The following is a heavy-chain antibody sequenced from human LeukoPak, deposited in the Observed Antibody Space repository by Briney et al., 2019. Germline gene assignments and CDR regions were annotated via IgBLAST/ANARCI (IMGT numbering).Heavy chain of an antibody. CDR1: GYTLTDYY. D-gene: IGHD3-16*01. CDR3: ARGRRILGGPENAGDFFDF. J-gene: IGHJ4*01. Sequence: APVKVSCKASGYTLTDYYLHWVRQAPGHGLKWMGWINPNSGATHYAQSFQARVTMTRDTSIGSGYMELTGLESADTAVYYCARGRRILGGPENAGDFFDFWGQGSLVTVSS. V-gene: IGHV1-2*02. CDR2: INPNSGAT.